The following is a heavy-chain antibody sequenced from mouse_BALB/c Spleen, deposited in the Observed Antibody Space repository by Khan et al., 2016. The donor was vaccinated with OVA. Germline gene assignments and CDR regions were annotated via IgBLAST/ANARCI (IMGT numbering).Heavy chain of an antibody. V-gene: IGHV1S81*02. CDR1: GYTFTNYW. CDR3: VRSAYFGNDLDH. Sequence: QVQLQQSGAELVKPGASVKLSCKASGYTFTNYWVHWVKQRPGQGLEWIGEIYPGDGRVNYNQYFRIKATLIVDTSSSTAYMQLSSVTSEDSAVYYCVRSAYFGNDLDHWAQGTTLTVSS. J-gene: IGHJ2*01. CDR2: IYPGDGRV. D-gene: IGHD2-10*01.